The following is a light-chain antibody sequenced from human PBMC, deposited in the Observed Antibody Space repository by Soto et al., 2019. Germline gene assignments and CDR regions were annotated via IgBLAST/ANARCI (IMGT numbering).Light chain of an antibody. V-gene: IGKV1-9*01. CDR2: AAS. CDR1: QGISSY. Sequence: DIQLTQSPSFLSASVGDRVTITCRASQGISSYLAWYQQKPGKAPKLLIYAASTLQSGVPSRFSGSGSGTEFTLTISSLQPXXXXXXXXXXXXXXXRXFGQGTKVEIK. CDR3: XXXXXXXRX. J-gene: IGKJ1*01.